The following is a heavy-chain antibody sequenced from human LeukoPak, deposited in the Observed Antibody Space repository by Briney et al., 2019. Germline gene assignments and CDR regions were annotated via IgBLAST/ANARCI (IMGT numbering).Heavy chain of an antibody. V-gene: IGHV1-69*05. CDR3: ARDVLHCSGGSCYSGPSGY. D-gene: IGHD2-15*01. CDR2: IIPIFGTA. CDR1: GGTFSSYA. Sequence: GASVKVSCKASGGTFSSYAISWVRQAPGQGLEWMGGIIPIFGTANYVQKFQGRVTINTDESTSTAYMELSSLRSEDTVVYYCARDVLHCSGGSCYSGPSGYWGQGTLVTVSS. J-gene: IGHJ4*02.